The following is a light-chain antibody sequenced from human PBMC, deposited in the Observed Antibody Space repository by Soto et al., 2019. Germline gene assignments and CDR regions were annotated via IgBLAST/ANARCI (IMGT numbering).Light chain of an antibody. J-gene: IGKJ1*01. CDR1: QSLSKTY. CDR2: GAS. V-gene: IGKV3-20*01. CDR3: QQYVSPPWT. Sequence: EIVLTQSPGTLSLSPGERATLSCRASQSLSKTYLAWYQKKPGQAPRLLIDGASSRATGTPDRFSGSGSGTAFTLTISRWEPEDLAVYYCQQYVSPPWTFGQGTKVDIK.